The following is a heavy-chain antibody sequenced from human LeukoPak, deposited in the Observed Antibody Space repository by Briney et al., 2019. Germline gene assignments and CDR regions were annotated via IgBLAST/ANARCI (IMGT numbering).Heavy chain of an antibody. CDR2: ISSSSSYI. V-gene: IGHV3-21*01. J-gene: IGHJ4*02. CDR1: GFTFSIYS. D-gene: IGHD3-10*01. CDR3: ARVLAPTWFGES. Sequence: RGSLRLSCAASGFTFSIYSTNWVRQAPGKGLEWVSSISSSSSYIYYADSVKGRFTISRDNAKNSLYLQMNSLRAEDTAVYYCARVLAPTWFGESWGQGTLVTVSS.